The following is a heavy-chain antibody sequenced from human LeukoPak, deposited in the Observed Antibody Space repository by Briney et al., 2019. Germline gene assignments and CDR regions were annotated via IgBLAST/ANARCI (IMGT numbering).Heavy chain of an antibody. J-gene: IGHJ6*02. CDR1: GFTFSSYE. Sequence: PGGSLRLSCAASGFTFSSYEMNWVRQAPGKGLEWVSYISSSGSTIYYADSVKGRFTISRDNAKNSLYLQMNSLRAEDTAVYYCARQGIRGVIPIQTTSNYGMDVWGQGTTVTVSS. CDR2: ISSSGSTI. V-gene: IGHV3-48*03. CDR3: ARQGIRGVIPIQTTSNYGMDV. D-gene: IGHD3-10*01.